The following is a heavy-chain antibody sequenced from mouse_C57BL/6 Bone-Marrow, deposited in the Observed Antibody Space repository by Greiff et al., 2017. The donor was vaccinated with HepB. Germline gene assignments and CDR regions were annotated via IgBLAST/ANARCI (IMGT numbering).Heavy chain of an antibody. CDR3: ARWRGLRTWFAY. D-gene: IGHD2-4*01. J-gene: IGHJ3*01. CDR1: GYTFTNYW. Sequence: VQLQQSGAELVRPGPSVKMSCKASGYTFTNYWIGWAKQRPGHGLEWIGDIYPGGGYTNYNEKFKGKATLTADKSSSTAYMQFSSLTSEDSAIYYCARWRGLRTWFAYWGQGTLVTVSA. CDR2: IYPGGGYT. V-gene: IGHV1-63*01.